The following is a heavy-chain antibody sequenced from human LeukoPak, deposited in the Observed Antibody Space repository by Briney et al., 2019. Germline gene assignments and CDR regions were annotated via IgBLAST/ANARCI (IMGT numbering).Heavy chain of an antibody. V-gene: IGHV3-30*02. CDR3: AKEERVGVTPPYFDY. CDR2: IRYDGSNK. D-gene: IGHD1-26*01. Sequence: PGGSLRLSCAASGFTFSSYGMHWVRQAPGKGLEWVAFIRYDGSNKYYADSVKGRFTISRDNSKNTLYLQMNSLRAEDTAVYYCAKEERVGVTPPYFDYWGQGTLVTVSS. CDR1: GFTFSSYG. J-gene: IGHJ4*02.